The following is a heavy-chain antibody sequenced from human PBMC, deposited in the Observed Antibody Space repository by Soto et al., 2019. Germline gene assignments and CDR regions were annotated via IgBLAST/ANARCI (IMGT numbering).Heavy chain of an antibody. J-gene: IGHJ4*02. CDR2: MSPNGNNQ. D-gene: IGHD3-22*01. V-gene: IGHV3-30-3*01. CDR1: GFAFSIYA. CDR3: ATGANFYYDTSRY. Sequence: GGSLRLSCAAPGFAFSIYALHWVRQSPGKGLEWVAVMSPNGNNQYYADSVKGRFTISRDTSKSTLYLQMNRLRPDATAVYYCATGANFYYDTSRYWCQGTLFTVSS.